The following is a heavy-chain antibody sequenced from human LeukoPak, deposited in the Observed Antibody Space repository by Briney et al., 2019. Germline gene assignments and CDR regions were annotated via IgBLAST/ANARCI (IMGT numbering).Heavy chain of an antibody. J-gene: IGHJ4*02. V-gene: IGHV3-21*01. CDR1: GFTFSSYS. CDR2: ISSSSSYI. CDR3: ARDHLSADTMIVVVITALGY. Sequence: GGSLRLSCAASGFTFSSYSMNWVRQAPGKGLEWVSSISSSSSYIYYADSVKGRFTISRDNAKNSLYLQMNSLRAEDTAVYYCARDHLSADTMIVVVITALGYWGQGTLVTVSS. D-gene: IGHD3-22*01.